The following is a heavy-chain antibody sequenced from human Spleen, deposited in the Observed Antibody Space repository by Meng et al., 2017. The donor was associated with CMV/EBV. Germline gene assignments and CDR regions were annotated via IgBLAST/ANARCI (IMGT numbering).Heavy chain of an antibody. CDR2: ISSSSSYI. V-gene: IGHV3-21*01. CDR1: TFSSYS. J-gene: IGHJ4*02. CDR3: ARSKGDGYCSSTSCPLEY. D-gene: IGHD2-2*01. Sequence: TFSSYSMNWVRQAPGKGLEWVSSISSSSSYIYYADSVKGRFTISRENAKNSLYLQMNSLRAEDTAVYYCARSKGDGYCSSTSCPLEYWGQGTLVTVSS.